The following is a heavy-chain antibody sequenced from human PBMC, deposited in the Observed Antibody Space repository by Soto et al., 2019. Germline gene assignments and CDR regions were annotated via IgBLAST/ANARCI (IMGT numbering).Heavy chain of an antibody. D-gene: IGHD2-21*01. CDR3: AHFSDLEWFDP. CDR1: GGSISRYF. Sequence: QVQLQKSSPGLVRPSETLSLTCTVSGGSISRYFWSWIRQFPGKGLEWIGYIFYTGSTTYNPSLKSRVSISIDTSKNPFSLKLSSLTAADTAVYYCAHFSDLEWFDPWGQGTLVTVSS. CDR2: IFYTGST. J-gene: IGHJ5*02. V-gene: IGHV4-59*01.